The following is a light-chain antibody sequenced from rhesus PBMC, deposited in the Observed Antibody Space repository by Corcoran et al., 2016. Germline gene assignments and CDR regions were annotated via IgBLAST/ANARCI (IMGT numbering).Light chain of an antibody. V-gene: IGKV1-37*01. CDR3: QQYSSAPYS. CDR1: QGISSY. Sequence: DIQMTQPPSSLSASVGDTVTITCRASQGISSYLAWYQQKPGKAPKPLIYYACNLESGAPSRFRGNGSGTEFTRTISSLQPEDFATYYCQQYSSAPYSFGQGTKVEIK. CDR2: YAC. J-gene: IGKJ2*01.